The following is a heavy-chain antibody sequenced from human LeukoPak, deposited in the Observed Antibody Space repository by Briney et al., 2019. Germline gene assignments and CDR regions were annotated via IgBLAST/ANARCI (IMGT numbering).Heavy chain of an antibody. Sequence: GGSLRLSCAASGFTFSSYGMHWVRQAPGKGLEWVAVISYDGSNKYYADSVKGRFTISRDNSKNTLYLQMNSLRAEDTAVYYCAKGAVTDFFDCWGQGTLVTVSS. J-gene: IGHJ4*02. D-gene: IGHD4-11*01. CDR3: AKGAVTDFFDC. CDR2: ISYDGSNK. V-gene: IGHV3-30*18. CDR1: GFTFSSYG.